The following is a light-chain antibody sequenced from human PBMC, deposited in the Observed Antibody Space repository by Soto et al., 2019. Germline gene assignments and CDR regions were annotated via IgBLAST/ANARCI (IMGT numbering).Light chain of an antibody. Sequence: QSVLTQPPSVSAAPGRQVTISCSRSSSNIGNDYVSWYQQLPGTAPKLLIYDNNKRAAGIPDRFSGSESGTSATLGITGLQTGDEADYYCGRWDSRLSTYVFGTGTKVTVL. CDR3: GRWDSRLSTYV. CDR2: DNN. CDR1: SSNIGNDY. V-gene: IGLV1-51*01. J-gene: IGLJ1*01.